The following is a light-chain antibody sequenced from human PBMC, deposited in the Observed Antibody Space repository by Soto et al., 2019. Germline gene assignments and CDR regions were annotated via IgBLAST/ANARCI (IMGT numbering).Light chain of an antibody. CDR3: CSYAGGATFV. CDR1: SSDVGSYNL. J-gene: IGLJ2*01. CDR2: EDT. Sequence: QSALTQPASVSGSPGQSITISCTGTSSDVGSYNLVSWYQQHPGKAPKLMIYEDTKRPSGVSYRFSGSKSGNTASLTVSGLQAEDEADYYCCSYAGGATFVFGGGTKVTVL. V-gene: IGLV2-23*02.